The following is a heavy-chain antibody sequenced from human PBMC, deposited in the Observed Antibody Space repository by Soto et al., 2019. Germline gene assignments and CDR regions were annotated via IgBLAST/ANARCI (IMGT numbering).Heavy chain of an antibody. V-gene: IGHV4-61*01. CDR3: ARERYSSGWGSWFDP. Sequence: QVQLQESGPGLVKPSETLSLTCTVSGGSVSSGSYYWSWIRQPPGKGLEWIGYIYYSGSTNYNPSHKSQVTISVETSKNQFALKLGSVSAADTAVYYCARERYSSGWGSWFDPWGQGTLVTVSS. J-gene: IGHJ5*02. D-gene: IGHD6-19*01. CDR2: IYYSGST. CDR1: GGSVSSGSYY.